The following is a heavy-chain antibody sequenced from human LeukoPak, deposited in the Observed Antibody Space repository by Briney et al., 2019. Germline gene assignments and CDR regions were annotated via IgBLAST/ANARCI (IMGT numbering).Heavy chain of an antibody. CDR3: AEDWRDYGDFHAFDM. CDR1: GFTFRIYA. Sequence: PGGSLRLSCAASGFTFRIYAMNWVRQAPGKGLEWVSSISVNGDDTYYADSVKGRFTISRDNSKNTLYLQMNSLRAEDTAMYYCAEDWRDYGDFHAFDMWGQGTMVTVSS. CDR2: ISVNGDDT. J-gene: IGHJ3*02. V-gene: IGHV3-23*01. D-gene: IGHD4-17*01.